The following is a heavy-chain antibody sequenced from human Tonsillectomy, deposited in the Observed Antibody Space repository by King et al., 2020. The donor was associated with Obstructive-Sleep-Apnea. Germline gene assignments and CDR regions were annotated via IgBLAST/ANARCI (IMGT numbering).Heavy chain of an antibody. V-gene: IGHV3-9*01. CDR3: AKDGGYSGYDYWGWYFDL. D-gene: IGHD5-12*01. CDR2: MRWNSRSI. Sequence: VQLVESGGGLVQPGTSLRLSCAASGFTFDDYAMHWVRQAPGKGLVWVSGMRWNSRSICYVDSVKGRFTITRDNANNSLYLQMNSLSAEDTALYYCAKDGGYSGYDYWGWYFDLWGRGTLVTVSS. J-gene: IGHJ2*01. CDR1: GFTFDDYA.